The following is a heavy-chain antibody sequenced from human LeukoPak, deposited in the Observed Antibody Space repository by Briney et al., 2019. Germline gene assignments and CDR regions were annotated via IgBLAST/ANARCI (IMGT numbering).Heavy chain of an antibody. CDR2: IYYSGST. D-gene: IGHD1-26*01. V-gene: IGHV4-39*07. CDR3: ARGYSGSYVDAFDI. J-gene: IGHJ3*02. CDR1: GGSISSSSYY. Sequence: SETLSLTCTVSGGSISSSSYYWGWIRQPPGKGLEWIGSIYYSGSTNYNPSLKSRVTISVDTSKNQFSLKLSSVTAADTAVYYCARGYSGSYVDAFDIWGQGTMVTVSS.